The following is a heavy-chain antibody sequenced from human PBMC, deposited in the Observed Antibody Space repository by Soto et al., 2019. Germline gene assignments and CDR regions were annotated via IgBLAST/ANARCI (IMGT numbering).Heavy chain of an antibody. CDR3: ARYSTAQWELGFMAFDI. J-gene: IGHJ3*02. V-gene: IGHV4-34*01. Sequence: QVQLQQWGAGLLKPSETLSLTCTVSGGSFSGYYWSWIRQPPGKGLEWIGEINQSGSTNYNQSLKGRVITYVDTSKNQFSLKLSSVTAADTAVYYCARYSTAQWELGFMAFDIWGQGTMVTVSS. CDR1: GGSFSGYY. CDR2: INQSGST. D-gene: IGHD1-26*01.